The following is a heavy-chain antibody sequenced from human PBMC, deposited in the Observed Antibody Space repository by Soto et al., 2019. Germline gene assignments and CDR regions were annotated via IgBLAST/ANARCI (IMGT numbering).Heavy chain of an antibody. Sequence: GASVKVSCKTSGYTFTSYGISWVRQAPGHGLEWMGWISAYNGNTNYAQKLQGRVTMTTDTSTSTAYMELRSLRSDDTAVYYCARQYYDVWSGYDAWFDPWGQGTLVTVSS. V-gene: IGHV1-18*01. J-gene: IGHJ5*02. CDR2: ISAYNGNT. D-gene: IGHD3-3*01. CDR1: GYTFTSYG. CDR3: ARQYYDVWSGYDAWFDP.